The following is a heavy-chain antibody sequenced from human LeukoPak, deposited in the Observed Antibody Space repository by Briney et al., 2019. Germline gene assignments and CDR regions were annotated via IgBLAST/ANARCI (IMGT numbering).Heavy chain of an antibody. CDR3: ATGPSYDFWSVTFDY. J-gene: IGHJ4*02. Sequence: ASVKVSCKVSGYTLTELSMHWVRQAPGKGLERMGGFDPEDGETIYAQKFQGRVTMTEDTSTDTAYMELSSLRSEDTAVYYCATGPSYDFWSVTFDYWGQGTLVTVSS. D-gene: IGHD3-3*01. CDR1: GYTLTELS. V-gene: IGHV1-24*01. CDR2: FDPEDGET.